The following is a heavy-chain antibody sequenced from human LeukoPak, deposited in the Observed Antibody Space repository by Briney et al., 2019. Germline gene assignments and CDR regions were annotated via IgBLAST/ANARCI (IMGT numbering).Heavy chain of an antibody. J-gene: IGHJ4*02. CDR2: ISGSGGST. CDR1: GFTFSSYA. Sequence: GGSLRLSCAASGFTFSSYAMSWVRQAPGKGLEWVSTISGSGGSTYYADSVKGRFTISRDNSKNTLYLQMNSLRAEDTAVYYCAKGALYYYGSGSYYNYWGQGTLVTVSS. CDR3: AKGALYYYGSGSYYNY. D-gene: IGHD3-10*01. V-gene: IGHV3-23*01.